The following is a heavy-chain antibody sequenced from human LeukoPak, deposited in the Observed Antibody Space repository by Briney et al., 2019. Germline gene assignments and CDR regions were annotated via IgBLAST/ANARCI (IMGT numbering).Heavy chain of an antibody. CDR2: MYYSGST. J-gene: IGHJ5*02. V-gene: IGHV4-39*01. CDR3: ARHRITGAARGWFDP. D-gene: IGHD6-13*01. CDR1: GGSISTSNSY. Sequence: SETLSLICTVSGGSISTSNSYWGWIRQPPGKGLEWIGSMYYSGSTYYNSSLKSRVTISVDTSKNKVSLRLTSVTAADTAIYYFARHRITGAARGWFDPWGQGTLVTVSS.